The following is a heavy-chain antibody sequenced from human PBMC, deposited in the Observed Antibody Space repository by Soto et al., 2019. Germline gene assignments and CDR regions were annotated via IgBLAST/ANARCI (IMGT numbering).Heavy chain of an antibody. D-gene: IGHD6-13*01. CDR2: IYYSGST. Sequence: QVQLQESGPGLVKPSETLSLTCTVSGGSISSYYWSWIRQPPGKGLEWIGYIYYSGSTNYNPSLKSRVTISVDTSENQFSLKLSSVTAADTAVYYCARDGGYSSSWYHGGAFDIWGQGTMVTVSS. CDR3: ARDGGYSSSWYHGGAFDI. V-gene: IGHV4-59*01. J-gene: IGHJ3*02. CDR1: GGSISSYY.